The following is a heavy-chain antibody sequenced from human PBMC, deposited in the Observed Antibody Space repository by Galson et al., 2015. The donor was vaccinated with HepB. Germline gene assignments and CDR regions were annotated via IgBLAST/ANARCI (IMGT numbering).Heavy chain of an antibody. CDR1: GGSISSGSYY. CDR2: IYTSGST. Sequence: QVQLQESGPGLVKPSETLSLTCTVSGGSISSGSYYWSWIRQPAGKGLEWIGRIYTSGSTNYNPSLKSRVTMSVDTSKNQFSLKLSSVTAADTAAYYCAGGFSWMAPDAFDIWGQGTMVTVSS. J-gene: IGHJ3*02. D-gene: IGHD6-13*01. V-gene: IGHV4-61*02. CDR3: AGGFSWMAPDAFDI.